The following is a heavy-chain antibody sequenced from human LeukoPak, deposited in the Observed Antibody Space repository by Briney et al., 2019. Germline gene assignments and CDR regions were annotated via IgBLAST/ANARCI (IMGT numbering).Heavy chain of an antibody. Sequence: PSETLSLTCTVPGGSMSSHYWSGIRQPPGKGREGIGYMYDSVRTKDNPSLKSRVTLSADTSKNQFSVRLSSVTAADTAVYYCATIKRGNIYGYFDFWGQGILVTVSS. V-gene: IGHV4-59*11. D-gene: IGHD5-18*01. J-gene: IGHJ4*03. CDR1: GGSMSSHY. CDR3: ATIKRGNIYGYFDF. CDR2: MYDSVRT.